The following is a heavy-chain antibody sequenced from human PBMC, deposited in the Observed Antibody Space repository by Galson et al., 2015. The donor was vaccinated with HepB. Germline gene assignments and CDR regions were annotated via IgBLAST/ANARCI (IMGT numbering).Heavy chain of an antibody. CDR3: SRVLMDHRGDY. V-gene: IGHV3-66*01. CDR1: GFTATSNY. D-gene: IGHD2-8*01. CDR2: IYSGGTT. Sequence: SLRLSCAASGFTATSNYMAWVRQAPGKGLEWVSIIYSGGTTYYRDSVKGRFTISTDRSNNSLYLQMNSLRGDDTAVYYCSRVLMDHRGDYWGQGIRATVSS. J-gene: IGHJ4*02.